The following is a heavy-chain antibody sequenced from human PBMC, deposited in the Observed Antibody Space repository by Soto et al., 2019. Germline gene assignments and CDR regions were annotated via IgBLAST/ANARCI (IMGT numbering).Heavy chain of an antibody. CDR3: ARRYCTNGICLDFDY. CDR2: IYYSGST. CDR1: GGSISSSSYY. Sequence: SETLSLTCTVSGGSISSSSYYWCWIRQPPGKGLEWIGSIYYSGSTYYNPSLKSRVTISVDTSKNQFSLKLSSVTAADTAVYYCARRYCTNGICLDFDYWGQGTLVTVS. J-gene: IGHJ4*02. D-gene: IGHD2-8*01. V-gene: IGHV4-39*01.